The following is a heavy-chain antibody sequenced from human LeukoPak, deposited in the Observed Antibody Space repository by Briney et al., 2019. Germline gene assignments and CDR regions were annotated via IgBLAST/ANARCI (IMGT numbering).Heavy chain of an antibody. CDR2: ISSSSSTI. CDR3: ARVDSSGFDY. J-gene: IGHJ4*02. Sequence: GGSLRLSCAASGFTFSSYAMSWVRQAPGKGLEWVSYISSSSSTIYYADSVKGRFTISRDNAKNSLYLQMNSLRAEDTAVYYCARVDSSGFDYWGQGTLVTVSS. D-gene: IGHD3-22*01. V-gene: IGHV3-48*04. CDR1: GFTFSSYA.